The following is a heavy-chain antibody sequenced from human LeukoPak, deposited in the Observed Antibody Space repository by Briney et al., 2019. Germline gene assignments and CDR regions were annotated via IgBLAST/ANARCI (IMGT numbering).Heavy chain of an antibody. V-gene: IGHV4-39*01. CDR3: ARQRFRAYFYYYMDV. D-gene: IGHD2-21*01. CDR2: VFYRGST. CDR1: GDSMRNTNYY. Sequence: PSETLSLTCSVSGDSMRNTNYYWGWIRQPPGKGLEWIGSVFYRGSTYYNPSLKSRVTISVDTSKNQFSLNLSPVTAADTAVYYCARQRFRAYFYYYMDVWGNGATVTVSS. J-gene: IGHJ6*03.